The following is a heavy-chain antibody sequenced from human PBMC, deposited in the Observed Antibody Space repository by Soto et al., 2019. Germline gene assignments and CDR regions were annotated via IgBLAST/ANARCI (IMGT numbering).Heavy chain of an antibody. V-gene: IGHV4-30-2*01. CDR2: IYHSGST. D-gene: IGHD3-10*01. CDR1: GGSISSGGYS. Sequence: SETLSLTCAVSGGSISSGGYSWSWIRQPPGKGLEWIGYIYHSGSTYYNPSLKSRVTISVDRSKNQFSLKLSSVTAADTAVYYCARGLGSLLWFGELSRVDAFDIWGQGTMVTVSS. CDR3: ARGLGSLLWFGELSRVDAFDI. J-gene: IGHJ3*02.